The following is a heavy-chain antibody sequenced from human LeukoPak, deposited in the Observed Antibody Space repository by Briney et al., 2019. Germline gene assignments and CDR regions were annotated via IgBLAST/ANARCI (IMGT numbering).Heavy chain of an antibody. D-gene: IGHD3-9*01. CDR1: GGSMSSYY. V-gene: IGHV4-59*01. CDR2: IYYSGST. J-gene: IGHJ4*02. Sequence: SETLSLTCTVSGGSMSSYYWSWIRQPPGKVLEWIGYIYYSGSTNYNPSLKSRVTISVDTSKNQFSLKLSSVTAADTAVYYCARVGLRYFDWTHFDYWGQGTLVTVSS. CDR3: ARVGLRYFDWTHFDY.